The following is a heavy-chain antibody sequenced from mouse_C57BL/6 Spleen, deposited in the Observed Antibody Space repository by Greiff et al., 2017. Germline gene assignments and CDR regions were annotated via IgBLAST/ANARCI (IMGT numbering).Heavy chain of an antibody. Sequence: EVKLMESGGGLVQPGGSLSLSCAASGFTFTDYYMSWVRQPPGKALEWLGFIRNKANGYTTEYSASVKGRFTISRDNSQSILYLQMNALRAEDSATYYCARWDDYPYAMDYWGQGTSVTVSS. J-gene: IGHJ4*01. V-gene: IGHV7-3*01. D-gene: IGHD2-4*01. CDR1: GFTFTDYY. CDR2: IRNKANGYTT. CDR3: ARWDDYPYAMDY.